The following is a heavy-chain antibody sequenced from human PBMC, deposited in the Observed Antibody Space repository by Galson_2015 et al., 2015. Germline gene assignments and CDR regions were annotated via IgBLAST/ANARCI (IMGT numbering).Heavy chain of an antibody. CDR1: GFTFSSYS. D-gene: IGHD3-9*01. Sequence: SLRLSCAASGFTFSSYSMNWVRQAPGKGLEWVSSISSSSSYIYYADSVKGRFTISRDNAKNSLYLQMNSLRAEDTAVYYCARAIHYDISTGYRYYYYYYMDVWGKGTTVTVSS. CDR2: ISSSSSYI. V-gene: IGHV3-21*01. CDR3: ARAIHYDISTGYRYYYYYYMDV. J-gene: IGHJ6*03.